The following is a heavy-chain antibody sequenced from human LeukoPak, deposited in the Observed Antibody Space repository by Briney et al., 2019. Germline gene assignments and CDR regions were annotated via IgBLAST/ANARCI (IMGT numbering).Heavy chain of an antibody. V-gene: IGHV3-74*01. J-gene: IGHJ2*01. D-gene: IGHD4-17*01. CDR3: AKDSYGDYGGPYWYFDR. CDR2: INPDGRTT. CDR1: GFTFRDYW. Sequence: PGGSLRLSCAASGFTFRDYWMHWVRQVPGKGLAWVSRINPDGRTTVYADSVEGRFTISRDNAKNSLYLQMNSLRAEDTALYYCAKDSYGDYGGPYWYFDRWGRGTLVTVSS.